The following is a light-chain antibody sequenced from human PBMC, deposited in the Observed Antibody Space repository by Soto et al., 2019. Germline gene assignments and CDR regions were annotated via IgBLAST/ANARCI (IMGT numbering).Light chain of an antibody. J-gene: IGKJ2*02. CDR3: QQFDSVPCT. CDR1: QDINNY. CDR2: DAS. V-gene: IGKV1-33*01. Sequence: DIPMTQSPSSLSASVGDRVTITCQASQDINNYLIWYQHKPGKAPKLLIYDASTLGTGVSSRFSGGGSGPHFTFTISSLQPEDIATYYCQQFDSVPCTFGQGTKLELK.